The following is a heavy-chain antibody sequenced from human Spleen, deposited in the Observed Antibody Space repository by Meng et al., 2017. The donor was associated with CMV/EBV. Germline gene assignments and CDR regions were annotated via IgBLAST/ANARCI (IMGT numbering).Heavy chain of an antibody. CDR2: IKNKADGGTT. J-gene: IGHJ4*02. V-gene: IGHV3-15*01. D-gene: IGHD2-2*01. CDR1: GFTFSSYW. Sequence: GESLKISCAASGFTFSSYWMIWVRQAPGKGLEWVGRIKNKADGGTTDYATPVKGRFTISRDDSRDMLFLQMNSLKTEDTAVYYCSTSSCSSTTCSDYWGQGTLVTVSS. CDR3: STSSCSSTTCSDY.